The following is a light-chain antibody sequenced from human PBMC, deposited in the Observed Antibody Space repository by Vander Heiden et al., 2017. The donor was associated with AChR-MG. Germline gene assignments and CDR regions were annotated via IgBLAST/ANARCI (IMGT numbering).Light chain of an antibody. CDR2: DDS. Sequence: SYVLTQPPPVSVAPVKAARVTCWGNNIGIKSVHWYQQKPGQETLRVVVDDSDRPSGIPERFSGYNSGNKATLNISRVEAGDEADDYCQVWDSSSDQVVFGTGTKVTVL. CDR1: NIGIKS. J-gene: IGLJ1*01. CDR3: QVWDSSSDQVV. V-gene: IGLV3-21*03.